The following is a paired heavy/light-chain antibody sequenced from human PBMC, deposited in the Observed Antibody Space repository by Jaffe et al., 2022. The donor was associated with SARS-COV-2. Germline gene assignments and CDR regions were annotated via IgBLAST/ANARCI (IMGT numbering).Heavy chain of an antibody. CDR2: ISSGGST. V-gene: IGHV4-61*02. J-gene: IGHJ4*02. D-gene: IGHD1-26*01. CDR1: GGSISSGNYY. CDR3: ARGRNGYSIFES. Sequence: QVQLQESGPGLVKPSQTLSLTCTVSGGSISSGNYYWSWVRQPAGKRVEWIGRISSGGSTSYNPSLKSRVTISVDTSKSHFSLTLTSVTATDAAVYYCARGRNGYSIFESWGQGTQVTVSS.
Light chain of an antibody. V-gene: IGKV4-1*01. CDR3: QQYYNSPVT. Sequence: DIVMTQSPDSLAVSLGERATINCKSSQSVLYSSDKKNYLNWYQQKPGQPPKLLFYWASTRESGVPDRFSGSGSGTDFTLTINSLQAEDVAVYYCQQYYNSPVTFGQGTRLEIK. CDR2: WAS. CDR1: QSVLYSSDKKNY. J-gene: IGKJ5*01.